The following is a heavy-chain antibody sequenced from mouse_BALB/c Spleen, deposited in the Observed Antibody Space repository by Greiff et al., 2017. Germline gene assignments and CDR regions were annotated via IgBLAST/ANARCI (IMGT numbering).Heavy chain of an antibody. CDR3: ARHHGSRYFDY. Sequence: DVKLVESGGGLVKLGGSLKLSCAASGFTFSSYYMSWVRQTPEKRLELVAAINSNGGSTYYPDTVKGRFTISRDNAKNTLYLQMSSLKSEDTALYYCARHHGSRYFDYWGQGTTLTVSS. V-gene: IGHV5-6-2*01. CDR1: GFTFSSYY. J-gene: IGHJ2*01. CDR2: INSNGGST. D-gene: IGHD1-1*01.